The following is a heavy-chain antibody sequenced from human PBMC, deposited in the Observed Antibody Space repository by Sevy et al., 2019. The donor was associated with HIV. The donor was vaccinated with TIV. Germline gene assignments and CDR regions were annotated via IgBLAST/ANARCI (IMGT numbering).Heavy chain of an antibody. CDR1: GFIFGNFW. CDR2: IKNDGSEK. V-gene: IGHV3-7*03. J-gene: IGHJ4*02. Sequence: GGSLRLSCAASGFIFGNFWMSWVRQAPGKGLEWVAHIKNDGSEKYYVDSVKGRFTISRDNAKNSLYLQMNSLRAEDTAVYYCVRAVDHGVDYWGQGTLVTVSS. CDR3: VRAVDHGVDY.